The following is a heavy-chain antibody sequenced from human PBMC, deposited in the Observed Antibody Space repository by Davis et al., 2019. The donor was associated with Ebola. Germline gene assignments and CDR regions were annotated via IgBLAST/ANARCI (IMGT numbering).Heavy chain of an antibody. D-gene: IGHD3-22*01. CDR2: IYYSGST. Sequence: MPSETLSLTCTVPGYSISSGYYWGWIRQPPGKGLEWIGSIYYSGSTYYNPSLKSRVTISVDTSKNQFSLKLSSVTAADTAVYYCARHAPTITMIVVAPFDYWGQGTLVTVSS. J-gene: IGHJ4*02. CDR1: GYSISSGYY. V-gene: IGHV4-38-2*02. CDR3: ARHAPTITMIVVAPFDY.